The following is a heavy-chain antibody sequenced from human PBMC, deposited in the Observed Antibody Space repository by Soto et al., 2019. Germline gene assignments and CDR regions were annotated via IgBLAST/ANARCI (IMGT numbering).Heavy chain of an antibody. CDR2: ISAYNGNT. Sequence: XSVKVSCKASGYTFTSYGISWVRQAPGQGLEWMGWISAYNGNTNYAQKLQGRVTMTTDTSTSTAYMELRSLRSDDTAVYYCARDSPLGNWFDPWGQGTLVTSPQ. V-gene: IGHV1-18*04. CDR3: ARDSPLGNWFDP. D-gene: IGHD3-10*01. CDR1: GYTFTSYG. J-gene: IGHJ5*02.